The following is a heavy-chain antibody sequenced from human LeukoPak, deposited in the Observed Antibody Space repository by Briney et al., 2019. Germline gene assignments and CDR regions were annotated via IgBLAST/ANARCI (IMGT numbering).Heavy chain of an antibody. D-gene: IGHD6-19*01. J-gene: IGHJ4*02. CDR1: GFTFSNYW. Sequence: GGSLRLSCAASGFTFSNYWMHWVRQAPGKGLVWVSRINGDGRSTTYADSVRGRFIISRDNAKNMLYLQVNSLRAEDTALYYCARDIAVSDNYFDYWGQGTLVTVSS. V-gene: IGHV3-74*01. CDR2: INGDGRST. CDR3: ARDIAVSDNYFDY.